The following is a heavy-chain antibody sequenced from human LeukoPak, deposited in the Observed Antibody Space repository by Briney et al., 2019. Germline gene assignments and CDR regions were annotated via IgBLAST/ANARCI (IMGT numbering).Heavy chain of an antibody. CDR2: ISSSSSYI. CDR3: ARHYYGSLGFIDY. D-gene: IGHD3-10*01. Sequence: GGSLRLSCAASGFTFSSYSMNWVRQAPGKGLEWVSSISSSSSYIYYADSVKGRFTISRDNAKNSLYLQMNSLRAEDTAGYYCARHYYGSLGFIDYWGQGTLVTVSS. V-gene: IGHV3-21*01. CDR1: GFTFSSYS. J-gene: IGHJ4*02.